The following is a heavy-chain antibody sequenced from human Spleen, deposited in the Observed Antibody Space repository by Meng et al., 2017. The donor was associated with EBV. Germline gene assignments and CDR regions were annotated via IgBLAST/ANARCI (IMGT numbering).Heavy chain of an antibody. V-gene: IGHV4-39*01. Sequence: QLEGPGPGLVKPSETLSLTCSVSGGYISRSTHYWGWIRQPPGKGLEWIGSFYQSGTTYYNPSLKSRLSISADTSKNQFSLSLSSVTAADTAVYYCARYPYYYGSPLDPWGQGTLVTVSS. CDR2: FYQSGTT. CDR1: GGYISRSTHY. J-gene: IGHJ5*02. CDR3: ARYPYYYGSPLDP. D-gene: IGHD3-10*01.